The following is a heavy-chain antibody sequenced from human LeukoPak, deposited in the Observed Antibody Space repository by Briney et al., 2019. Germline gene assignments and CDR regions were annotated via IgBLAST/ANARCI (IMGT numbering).Heavy chain of an antibody. Sequence: GGSLRLSCAASGFTFGDFGMTWVRQGPGKGLEWVADINWNGGSTSYADSVKGRFTISRDNAKNSLYLQMNSLRAEDTAVYYCATLSSSSAFDYWGQGTLVTVSS. CDR2: INWNGGST. D-gene: IGHD6-6*01. CDR3: ATLSSSSAFDY. CDR1: GFTFGDFG. J-gene: IGHJ4*02. V-gene: IGHV3-20*04.